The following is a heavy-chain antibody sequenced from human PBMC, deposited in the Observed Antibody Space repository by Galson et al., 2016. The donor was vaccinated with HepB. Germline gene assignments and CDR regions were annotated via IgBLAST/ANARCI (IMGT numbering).Heavy chain of an antibody. D-gene: IGHD2-8*01. Sequence: SLRLSCAASGFTVSNNYMSWVRQAPGKGLDWISVIYSGGSTYYADSVEGRFTISRDDSKNTLFLQMNSLRAGDTAVYYCARGVGFFEDFYFDYWGQGALVTVSS. CDR1: GFTVSNNY. V-gene: IGHV3-53*01. J-gene: IGHJ4*02. CDR3: ARGVGFFEDFYFDY. CDR2: IYSGGST.